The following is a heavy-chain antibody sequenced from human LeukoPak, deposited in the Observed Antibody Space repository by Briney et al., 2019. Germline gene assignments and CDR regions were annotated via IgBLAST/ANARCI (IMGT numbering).Heavy chain of an antibody. J-gene: IGHJ5*02. D-gene: IGHD3-9*01. CDR2: VYYSGST. CDR3: ARGRHFDWLLSSPNNWFDP. CDR1: GGSISGSTYY. V-gene: IGHV4-39*07. Sequence: TSETLSLTCTVSGGSISGSTYYWGWIRQPPGKGLEWIGSVYYSGSTYYNPSLKSRVTLSVDTSKNQFSLKLSSVTVADTAVYYCARGRHFDWLLSSPNNWFDPWGQGTLVTVSS.